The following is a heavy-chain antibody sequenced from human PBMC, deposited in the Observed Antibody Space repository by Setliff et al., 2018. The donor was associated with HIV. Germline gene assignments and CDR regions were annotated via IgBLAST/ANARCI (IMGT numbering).Heavy chain of an antibody. CDR1: GYSISSGYY. D-gene: IGHD2-21*02. Sequence: KPSETLSLTCVVSGYSISSGYYWGWIRQPPGTGLEWIGSFYHSTTYYNPSLKSRVTISVDTSKNQFSLKLSSVTAADTAVYYCARGVPLLPPHYWGQGTLVTVSS. CDR3: ARGVPLLPPHY. CDR2: FYHSTT. J-gene: IGHJ4*02. V-gene: IGHV4-38-2*01.